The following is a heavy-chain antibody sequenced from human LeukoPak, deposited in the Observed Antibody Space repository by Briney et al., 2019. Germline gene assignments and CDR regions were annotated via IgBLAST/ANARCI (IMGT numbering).Heavy chain of an antibody. CDR1: GSTVTSYS. CDR3: ARGGGVTTVTNYYMDV. D-gene: IGHD4-17*01. V-gene: IGHV3-53*01. CDR2: IYRGGST. Sequence: PGESLRLSCAVSGSTVTSYSWSWIRQSPGKGLEWVWFIYRGGSTYYADSVKGRFTISRDNSKNTLYLQMNSLRAEDTAVYYCARGGGVTTVTNYYMDVWGKGTTVTISS. J-gene: IGHJ6*03.